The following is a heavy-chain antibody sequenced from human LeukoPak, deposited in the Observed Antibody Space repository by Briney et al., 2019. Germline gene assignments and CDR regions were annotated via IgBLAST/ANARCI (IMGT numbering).Heavy chain of an antibody. J-gene: IGHJ4*02. V-gene: IGHV3-23*01. CDR2: ISGSGGST. D-gene: IGHD6-13*01. Sequence: GGSLRLSCAASGFTFSNFGMSWVRQAPGKGLEWVSVISGSGGSTYYADSVKGRFTISRDNSKNTLYLQMNSLRAEDTAVYYSAKLQVAAASFDYWGQGTLVTVSS. CDR1: GFTFSNFG. CDR3: AKLQVAAASFDY.